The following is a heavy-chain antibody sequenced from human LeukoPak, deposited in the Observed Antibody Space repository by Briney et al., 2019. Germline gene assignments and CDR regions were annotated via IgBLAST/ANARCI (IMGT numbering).Heavy chain of an antibody. V-gene: IGHV4-34*01. CDR2: INHSGST. CDR1: GGSTSGYF. D-gene: IGHD3-10*01. Sequence: AETLSLTCDVSGGSTSGYFWSWIRQPPGKGPEWIGEINHSGSTKYIPSLKSRLTISVDTSKNQFSLKLTSVTAADTAVYYCARVDGFGESPLDAFDVWGRGTTVTVSS. J-gene: IGHJ3*01. CDR3: ARVDGFGESPLDAFDV.